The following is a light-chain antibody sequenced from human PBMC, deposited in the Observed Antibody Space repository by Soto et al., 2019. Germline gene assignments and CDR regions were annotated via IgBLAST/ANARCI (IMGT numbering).Light chain of an antibody. CDR2: AAS. J-gene: IGKJ1*01. CDR1: QSISSY. CDR3: QQSYSTPPWT. Sequence: DIQMTQSPSSLSASVGDRVTITCRASQSISSYLNWYQQKPGKAPKLLIYAASSLQSGVPSRFSSRGSGTDFTLTISSLQPEDFATYYCQQSYSTPPWTFGQGTKVEIK. V-gene: IGKV1-39*01.